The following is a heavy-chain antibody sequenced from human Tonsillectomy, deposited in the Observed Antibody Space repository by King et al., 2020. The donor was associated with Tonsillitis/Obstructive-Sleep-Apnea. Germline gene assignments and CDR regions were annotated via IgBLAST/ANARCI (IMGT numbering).Heavy chain of an antibody. D-gene: IGHD1-26*01. Sequence: QLQESGPGLVKPSETLSLTCTVPGGSISNYCWSWIRQPPGKGLEWIGYVYYSGGTNYNPSLKSRATISVDTSKNQFSLKVSSVTAADTAVYYCARDASGYYYERYFDYWGQGTLVTVSS. CDR2: VYYSGGT. CDR3: ARDASGYYYERYFDY. CDR1: GGSISNYC. J-gene: IGHJ4*02. V-gene: IGHV4-59*01.